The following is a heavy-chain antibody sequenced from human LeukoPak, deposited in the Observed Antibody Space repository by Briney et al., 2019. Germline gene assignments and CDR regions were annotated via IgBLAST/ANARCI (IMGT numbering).Heavy chain of an antibody. J-gene: IGHJ6*02. CDR3: ARINDFWSGPTLDV. CDR1: GGSISSGGQY. V-gene: IGHV4-30-2*01. Sequence: PAQTLSLTCTVSGGSISSGGQYWGWIRQAQGKGREGIGYIIHSGSGSTYYNPSLKSRVTISIDKSKTQFSLKLNSVTAADTAVYYCARINDFWSGPTLDVWGQGTTVTVSS. CDR2: IIHSGSGST. D-gene: IGHD3-3*01.